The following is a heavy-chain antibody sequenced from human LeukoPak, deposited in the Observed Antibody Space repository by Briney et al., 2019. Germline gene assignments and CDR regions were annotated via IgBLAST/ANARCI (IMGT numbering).Heavy chain of an antibody. Sequence: SETLSLTCTVSGGSISSYYWSWIRQPPGKGLEWIGYIYYSGSTNYNPSLKSRVTISVDTSKNQFSLKLSSVTAADTAVYYCARGDILTGYYSNWFDPWGQGTLVTVSS. V-gene: IGHV4-59*01. CDR2: IYYSGST. CDR3: ARGDILTGYYSNWFDP. D-gene: IGHD3-9*01. J-gene: IGHJ5*02. CDR1: GGSISSYY.